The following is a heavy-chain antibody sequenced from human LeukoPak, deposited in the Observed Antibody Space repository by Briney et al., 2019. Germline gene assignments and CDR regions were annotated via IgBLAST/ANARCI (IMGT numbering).Heavy chain of an antibody. CDR3: ARGRSDSGAYCYFGS. J-gene: IGHJ4*02. CDR2: ISHDGREI. CDR1: GFTFSEYT. V-gene: IGHV3-30*03. D-gene: IGHD3-22*01. Sequence: GGSLRLSCAASGFTFSEYTMHWVRQAPSKGLEWVAVISHDGREIYYADSVKGRFNISRDDSMSTMYLQMNSLRAEDTALYYCARGRSDSGAYCYFGSWGQGTPVTVSS.